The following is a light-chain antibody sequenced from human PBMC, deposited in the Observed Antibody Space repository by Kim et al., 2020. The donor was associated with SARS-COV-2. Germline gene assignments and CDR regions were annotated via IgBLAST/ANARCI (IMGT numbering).Light chain of an antibody. J-gene: IGLJ2*01. CDR3: GTWDSSLSAGV. CDR1: SSNIGNNY. V-gene: IGLV1-51*01. Sequence: QSVLTKPPSVSAAPGQKVTISCSGSSSNIGNNYVSWYQQLQGTAPKLLIYDNNKRPSGIPDRFSGSKSGTSATLGITGLQTGDEADYYCGTWDSSLSAGVFGGGTQLTVL. CDR2: DNN.